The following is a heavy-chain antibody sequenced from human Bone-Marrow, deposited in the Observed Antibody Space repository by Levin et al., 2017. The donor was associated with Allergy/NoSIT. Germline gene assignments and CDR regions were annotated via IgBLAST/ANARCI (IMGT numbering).Heavy chain of an antibody. CDR1: GGSISSSSYY. CDR2: IYYSGST. CDR3: ARQGREQQLLKPNWFDP. V-gene: IGHV4-39*01. Sequence: SETLSLTCTVSGGSISSSSYYWGWIRQPPGKGLEWIGSIYYSGSTYYNPSLKSRVTISVDTSKNQFSLKLSSVTAADTAVYYCARQGREQQLLKPNWFDPWGQGTLVTVSS. D-gene: IGHD6-13*01. J-gene: IGHJ5*02.